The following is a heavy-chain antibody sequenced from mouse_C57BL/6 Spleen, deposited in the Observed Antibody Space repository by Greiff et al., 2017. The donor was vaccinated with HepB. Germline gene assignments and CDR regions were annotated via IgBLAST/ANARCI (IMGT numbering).Heavy chain of an antibody. CDR1: GYTFTSYW. D-gene: IGHD2-14*01. CDR2: IDPSDSYT. V-gene: IGHV1-69*01. CDR3: ARWGVIGTGDSAMDY. J-gene: IGHJ4*01. Sequence: QVQLQQPGAELVMPGASVKLSCKASGYTFTSYWMHWVKQRPGQGLEWIGEIDPSDSYTNYNQKFKGKSTLTVDKSSSTAYMQLSSLTSEDSAVYYCARWGVIGTGDSAMDYWGKGTSVTVSS.